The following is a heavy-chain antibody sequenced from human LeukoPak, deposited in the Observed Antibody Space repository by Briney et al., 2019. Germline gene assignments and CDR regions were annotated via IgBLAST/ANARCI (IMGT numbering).Heavy chain of an antibody. V-gene: IGHV4-34*01. J-gene: IGHJ4*02. CDR3: ARGNYDYLDS. D-gene: IGHD1-7*01. Sequence: PSETLSLTFAVYGGSFSGYHWSWIRQPPGKGLEWIGEINHSGSTNYNPSLKSRVTISVDTSKNQFSLKLSSVTAADTAVYFCARGNYDYLDSWGQGTLVTVSS. CDR2: INHSGST. CDR1: GGSFSGYH.